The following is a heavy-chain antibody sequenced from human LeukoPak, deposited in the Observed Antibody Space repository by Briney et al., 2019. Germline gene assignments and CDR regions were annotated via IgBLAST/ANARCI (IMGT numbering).Heavy chain of an antibody. J-gene: IGHJ4*02. V-gene: IGHV1-69*04. D-gene: IGHD4-17*01. CDR1: GGTFSSYA. Sequence: SVKVSCKASGGTFSSYAISWVRQALGQGLEWMGRIIPILGIANYAQKFQGRVTITADKSTSTAYMELSSLRSEDTAVYYCASLRDYGDLSYWGQGTLVTVSS. CDR2: IIPILGIA. CDR3: ASLRDYGDLSY.